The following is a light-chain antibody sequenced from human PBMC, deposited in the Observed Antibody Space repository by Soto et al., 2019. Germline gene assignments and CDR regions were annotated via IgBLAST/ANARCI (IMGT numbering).Light chain of an antibody. CDR3: QQYNNWGT. CDR1: QSVSSN. J-gene: IGKJ1*01. V-gene: IGKV3-15*01. CDR2: GAS. Sequence: EIVMTQSPATLSVSPGERATLSCRASQSVSSNLAWYQQNPGQTPRLLIYGASTRATGNPARFSGSGSGTEFTLTISSLQSEDFAVYYCQQYNNWGTFGQGTKVEIK.